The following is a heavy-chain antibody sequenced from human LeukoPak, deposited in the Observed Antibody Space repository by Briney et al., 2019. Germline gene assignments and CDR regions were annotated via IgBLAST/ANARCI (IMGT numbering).Heavy chain of an antibody. J-gene: IGHJ3*01. Sequence: SETLSLTCTVSGGSITNYYWSWIRQPPEKGLEWIGSIYHSGSSTYNDSLKSRVTMSIDTSKKLFSLKLSPVTATDTAMYYCARRCSWSGKYAFDVWGQGTLVTVSS. D-gene: IGHD6-13*01. CDR1: GGSITNYY. V-gene: IGHV4-59*08. CDR2: IYHSGSS. CDR3: ARRCSWSGKYAFDV.